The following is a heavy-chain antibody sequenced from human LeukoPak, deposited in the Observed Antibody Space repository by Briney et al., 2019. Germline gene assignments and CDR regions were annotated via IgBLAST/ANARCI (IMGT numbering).Heavy chain of an antibody. J-gene: IGHJ4*02. CDR1: GGSFSNYA. CDR3: ARDLYCSGGSCDFFDY. D-gene: IGHD2-15*01. V-gene: IGHV1-69*04. Sequence: SVKVSCKASGGSFSNYAFSWVRQAPGQGLEWMGRITPIVDIATYIQKFQGRVTITANKFTSTAYMELRSLRSDDTAVYYCARDLYCSGGSCDFFDYWGQGTLVTVSS. CDR2: ITPIVDIA.